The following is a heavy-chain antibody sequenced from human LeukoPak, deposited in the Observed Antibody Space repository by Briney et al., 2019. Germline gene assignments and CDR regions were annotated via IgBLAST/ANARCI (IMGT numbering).Heavy chain of an antibody. J-gene: IGHJ4*02. CDR3: AARIAMAGTISFDY. V-gene: IGHV3-66*01. CDR2: IYRGGRT. Sequence: GGSLRLSSAASGFTVSNNYMRWVRQPPGQGLEWVSVIYRGGRTYYADSVRGRYTISRDNSKNTLYLQMNSLRAEDTAVYYCAARIAMAGTISFDYWGQGTLVTVSS. CDR1: GFTVSNNY. D-gene: IGHD6-19*01.